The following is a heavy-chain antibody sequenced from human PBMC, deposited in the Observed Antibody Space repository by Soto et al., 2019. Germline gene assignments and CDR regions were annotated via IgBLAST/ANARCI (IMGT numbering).Heavy chain of an antibody. CDR2: IRFDGSDI. J-gene: IGHJ6*03. V-gene: IGHV3-33*01. CDR3: ARQEVEYSSSSNYYYYYMDV. D-gene: IGHD6-6*01. CDR1: ESIFRGYG. Sequence: GGSLRLSCAASESIFRGYGMHWVRQAPGKGLEWVAVIRFDGSDINYADSVMGRFTISRDNSKNTLYLQVNSLRAEDTAVYYCARQEVEYSSSSNYYYYYMDVWGKGTTVTVSS.